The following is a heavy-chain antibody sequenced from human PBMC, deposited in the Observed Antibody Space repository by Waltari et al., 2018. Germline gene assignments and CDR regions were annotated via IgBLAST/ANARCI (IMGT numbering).Heavy chain of an antibody. CDR1: GFTFSSYR. CDR2: ITSCSTYT. D-gene: IGHD2-2*01. CDR3: ARDLGSRGPRGMDV. J-gene: IGHJ6*02. Sequence: EVQLVESGGGLVKPGGSLRLSCAASGFTFSSYRMNWVRQAPGKGRGWDSSITSCSTYTYYADSVKGRFTISRDNARNSLFVEMKSLRAEDTAVYYCARDLGSRGPRGMDVWGQGTTVIVS. V-gene: IGHV3-21*01.